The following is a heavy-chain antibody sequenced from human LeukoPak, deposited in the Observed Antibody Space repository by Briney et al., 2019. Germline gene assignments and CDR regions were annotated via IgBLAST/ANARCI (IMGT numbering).Heavy chain of an antibody. CDR1: GFTFSSYG. V-gene: IGHV3-33*01. CDR3: ARSGARDYFDY. D-gene: IGHD7-27*01. Sequence: GGSLRLSCAASGFTFSSYGMHWVRQAPGKGLEWVALIWYDGSNKYYADSVKGRFTISRDNSKNTLYLQMNSLRAEDTAVYYCARSGARDYFDYWGQGTLVTVSS. CDR2: IWYDGSNK. J-gene: IGHJ4*02.